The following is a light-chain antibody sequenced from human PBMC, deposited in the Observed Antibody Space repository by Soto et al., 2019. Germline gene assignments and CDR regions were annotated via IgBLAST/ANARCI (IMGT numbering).Light chain of an antibody. CDR3: MQSLQVRT. CDR2: EVS. J-gene: IGKJ1*01. V-gene: IGKV2D-29*01. Sequence: KPGQPPQPLMYEVSNRFSGVPERFSGSGSGTDFTLKISRVEAEDVGLYYCMQSLQVRTFGQGSMVAIK.